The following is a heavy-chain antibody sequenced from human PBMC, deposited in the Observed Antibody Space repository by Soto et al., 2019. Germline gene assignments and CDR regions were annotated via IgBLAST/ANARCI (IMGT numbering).Heavy chain of an antibody. CDR3: ARVLGEVVVAATDYYYYGMDV. J-gene: IGHJ6*02. CDR1: GYTFTSYY. D-gene: IGHD2-15*01. Sequence: ASVKVSCKASGYTFTSYYMHCVRQAPGQGLEWMGIINPSGGSTSYAQKLQGRVTMTRDTSTSTVYMELSSLRSEDTAVYYCARVLGEVVVAATDYYYYGMDVWGQGTTVTVSS. CDR2: INPSGGST. V-gene: IGHV1-46*01.